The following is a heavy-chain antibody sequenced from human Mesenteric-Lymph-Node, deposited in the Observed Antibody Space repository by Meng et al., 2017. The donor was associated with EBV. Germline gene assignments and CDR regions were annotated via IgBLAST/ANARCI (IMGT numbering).Heavy chain of an antibody. CDR3: ARGSLPDF. J-gene: IGHJ4*02. Sequence: QVQLVGSGGGLVKPGGSLRLSCAASGFTFSDDYMSWIRQAPGKGLEWISCISSSGDTKYYADSVKGRFTISRDTAKKSLYLQMNSLRAEDTAVYYCARGSLPDFWGQGTLVTVSS. CDR2: ISSSGDTK. CDR1: GFTFSDDY. V-gene: IGHV3-11*01.